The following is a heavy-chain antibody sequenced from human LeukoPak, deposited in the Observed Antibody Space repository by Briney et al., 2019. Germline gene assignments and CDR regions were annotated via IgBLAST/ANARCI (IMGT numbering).Heavy chain of an antibody. CDR3: ATDEPYNSNDVGYSYYGMDG. J-gene: IGHJ6*01. CDR1: GFTFSSYA. D-gene: IGHD1-1*01. CDR2: ISNDGSKK. Sequence: PGRTPRPSSAPSGFTFSSYAMHSVRQAPGKGLEGVAGISNDGSKKNYADSVKGRFTFSKDNSKNTLYLQMNSLRAEDTAVYYCATDEPYNSNDVGYSYYGMDGGGKGTTV. V-gene: IGHV3-30*04.